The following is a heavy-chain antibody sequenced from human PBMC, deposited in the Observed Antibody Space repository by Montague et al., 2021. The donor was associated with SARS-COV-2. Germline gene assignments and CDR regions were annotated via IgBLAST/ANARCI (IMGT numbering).Heavy chain of an antibody. CDR2: VTTSGTT. J-gene: IGHJ4*02. Sequence: SETLSLTCAVSGGSITGFSWSWVRQPAGKGLEWIGRVTTSGTTNYSPSLRSRVTMSVGTSKNQFSLNLNSVTAADTAIYYCARTPIRPLSLDSWGQGTLVTVSS. D-gene: IGHD5-24*01. CDR1: GGSITGFS. V-gene: IGHV4-4*07. CDR3: ARTPIRPLSLDS.